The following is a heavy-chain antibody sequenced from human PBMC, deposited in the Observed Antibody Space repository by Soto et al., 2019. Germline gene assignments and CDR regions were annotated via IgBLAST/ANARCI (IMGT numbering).Heavy chain of an antibody. J-gene: IGHJ6*02. Sequence: SETLSLTCAVYGGSFSGYYWSWIRQPPGKGLEWIGEINHSGSTNYNPSLKSRVTISVDTSKNQFSLKLSSVTAADTAVYYCARSYYGLGSDTKLPYYYYGMDGWGQWTTVTVSS. CDR1: GGSFSGYY. V-gene: IGHV4-34*01. CDR2: INHSGST. CDR3: ARSYYGLGSDTKLPYYYYGMDG. D-gene: IGHD3-10*01.